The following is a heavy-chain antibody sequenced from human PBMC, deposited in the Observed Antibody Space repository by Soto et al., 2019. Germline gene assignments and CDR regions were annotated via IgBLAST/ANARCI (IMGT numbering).Heavy chain of an antibody. V-gene: IGHV1-69*01. CDR2: IIPIFGTT. CDR1: GGIFTRYD. D-gene: IGHD2-15*01. Sequence: QVQLVQSGAEVKKPGSSVKVSCKASGGIFTRYDIRWVRQAPGQGLEWMGAIIPIFGTTNYAQKFQGRVTITADASTSTAYMERTSLRSEDTAIYYWAINEGRDVSNFDYWGQGTLVTVAS. J-gene: IGHJ4*02. CDR3: AINEGRDVSNFDY.